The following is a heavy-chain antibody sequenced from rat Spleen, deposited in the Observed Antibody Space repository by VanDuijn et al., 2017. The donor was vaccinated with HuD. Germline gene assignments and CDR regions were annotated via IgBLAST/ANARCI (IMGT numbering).Heavy chain of an antibody. Sequence: EVQLVESGGGLVQPGRSLKLSCAASGFTFSNYYMAWVRQAPTKGLEWVATISSDGGRNFYRDSVKGRFTISRDNAENTVYLQMNSLRSEDTATYYCAKDYSSYIHYYVMDAWGQGASVTVSS. V-gene: IGHV5-25*01. CDR3: AKDYSSYIHYYVMDA. CDR1: GFTFSNYY. CDR2: ISSDGGRN. J-gene: IGHJ4*01. D-gene: IGHD1-2*01.